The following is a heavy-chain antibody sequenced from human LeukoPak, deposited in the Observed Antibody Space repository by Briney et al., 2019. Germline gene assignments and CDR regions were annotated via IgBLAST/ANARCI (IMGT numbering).Heavy chain of an antibody. V-gene: IGHV1-18*01. CDR1: GYTFTTFG. J-gene: IGHJ3*02. CDR3: ARAGYCSGGSCYAHVFDI. CDR2: INTYNGNT. D-gene: IGHD2-15*01. Sequence: ASVKVSCKASGYTFTTFGITWVRQAPGQGLEWMGWINTYNGNTNYAQNLQGRVTMTTDTSTSTAYMELRSLTSDDTAVYYCARAGYCSGGSCYAHVFDIWGQGTMVTVSS.